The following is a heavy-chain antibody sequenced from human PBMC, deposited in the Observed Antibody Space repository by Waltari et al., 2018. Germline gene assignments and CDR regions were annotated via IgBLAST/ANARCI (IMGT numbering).Heavy chain of an antibody. V-gene: IGHV3-23*01. CDR2: ISANGGVT. CDR1: GFTFSSYA. CDR3: AKAGGSWIRLAGLSEY. J-gene: IGHJ4*02. D-gene: IGHD2-15*01. Sequence: EVLLLESGGGLVQPGGTVRLSCAACGFTFSSYALSWVRQAPGKGLEWFSAISANGGVTYYADSVKGRFTISRDNSKNTLYLQMDSLRADDTAVYYCAKAGGSWIRLAGLSEYWGQGTLVTVSS.